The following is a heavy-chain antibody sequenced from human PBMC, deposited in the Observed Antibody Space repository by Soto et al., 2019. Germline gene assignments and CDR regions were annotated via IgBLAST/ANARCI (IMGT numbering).Heavy chain of an antibody. J-gene: IGHJ2*01. D-gene: IGHD5-12*01. CDR1: GGTFSSYT. Sequence: QVQLVQSGAEVKKPGSSVTVSCKASGGTFSSYTISWVRQAPGQGLEWMGGIIPIFGTANYAQKFQGRVTTTPDEPTSSAYLEFSSLRSEEPAVYYCARGNHRWLQLWYFDLLGRGTLVTVSS. V-gene: IGHV1-69*05. CDR3: ARGNHRWLQLWYFDL. CDR2: IIPIFGTA.